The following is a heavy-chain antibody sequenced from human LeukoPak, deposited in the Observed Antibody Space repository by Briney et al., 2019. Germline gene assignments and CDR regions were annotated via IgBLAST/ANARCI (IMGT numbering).Heavy chain of an antibody. CDR3: AKGDGVVTYFDY. D-gene: IGHD4-23*01. V-gene: IGHV3-33*06. CDR2: IWYDGSNK. CDR1: GFTFSSYG. J-gene: IGHJ4*02. Sequence: GGSLRLSCAASGFTFSSYGMHWVRPAPGKGLEWVAVIWYDGSNKYYADSVKGRFTISRDNSKNTLYLQMNSLRAEDTAVYYCAKGDGVVTYFDYWGQGTLVTVSS.